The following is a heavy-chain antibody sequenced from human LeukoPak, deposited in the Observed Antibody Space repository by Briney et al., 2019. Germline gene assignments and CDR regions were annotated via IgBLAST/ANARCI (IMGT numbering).Heavy chain of an antibody. CDR1: GFTFSRYE. Sequence: PGGSLRLSCAASGFTFSRYEMNWVRQAPGKGLEWVSYISRSGDTIYFAASVKGRFTISRDNAKNSLYLQMSSLRAEDTAVYYCARDYASDYWGQGTLVTVSS. D-gene: IGHD3-10*01. V-gene: IGHV3-48*03. J-gene: IGHJ4*02. CDR3: ARDYASDY. CDR2: ISRSGDTI.